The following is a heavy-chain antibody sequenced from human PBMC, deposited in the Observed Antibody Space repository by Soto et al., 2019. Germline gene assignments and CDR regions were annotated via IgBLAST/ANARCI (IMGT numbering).Heavy chain of an antibody. D-gene: IGHD5-12*01. CDR3: ARDLWDGYTVDP. Sequence: ASVKVSCKASGYTFTSYAMHWVRQAPGQRLEWMGWINAGNGNTKYSQKFQGRVTITRDTSASTAYMELSSLRSEDTAVYYCARDLWDGYTVDPWGQGTLVTVSS. V-gene: IGHV1-3*01. CDR1: GYTFTSYA. CDR2: INAGNGNT. J-gene: IGHJ5*02.